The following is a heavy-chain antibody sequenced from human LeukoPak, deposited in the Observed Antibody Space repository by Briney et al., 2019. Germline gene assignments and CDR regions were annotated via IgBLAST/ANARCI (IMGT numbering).Heavy chain of an antibody. V-gene: IGHV4-59*12. J-gene: IGHJ3*02. CDR1: GGSISSYY. Sequence: PSETLSLTCTVSGGSISSYYWSWIRQPPGKGLEWIGYIYYSGSTNYNPSLKSRVTISVDKSKNQFSLKLSSVTAADTAVYYCARERWRSADGGHDAFDIWGQGTMVTVSS. D-gene: IGHD3-16*01. CDR3: ARERWRSADGGHDAFDI. CDR2: IYYSGST.